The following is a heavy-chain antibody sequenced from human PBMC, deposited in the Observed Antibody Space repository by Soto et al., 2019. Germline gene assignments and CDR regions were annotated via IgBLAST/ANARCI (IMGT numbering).Heavy chain of an antibody. CDR2: IYYSGST. CDR1: GGSISSYS. CDR3: ARVWGGAFDI. V-gene: IGHV4-59*01. J-gene: IGHJ3*02. D-gene: IGHD3-10*01. Sequence: PSETLSLTCTVSGGSISSYSGSWIRQPPGKGLEWIGYIYYSGSTNYNPSLKSRVTISVDTSKNQFSLKLSSVTAADTAVYYCARVWGGAFDIWGQGTMVTVS.